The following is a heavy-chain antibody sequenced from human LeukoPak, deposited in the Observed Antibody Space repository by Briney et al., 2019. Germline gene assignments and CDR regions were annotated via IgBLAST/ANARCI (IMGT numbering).Heavy chain of an antibody. D-gene: IGHD3-10*01. Sequence: GGSLRLSCAASGFTFSSYAMTWVRQAPGKGLEWASAISGSGASTYYADSVKGRFTISRDNSKNTLYLQMNSLTAEDTAIYYCAKGRGGSGSYYSYLDDWGQGTLVTVSS. J-gene: IGHJ4*02. CDR2: ISGSGAST. CDR1: GFTFSSYA. CDR3: AKGRGGSGSYYSYLDD. V-gene: IGHV3-23*01.